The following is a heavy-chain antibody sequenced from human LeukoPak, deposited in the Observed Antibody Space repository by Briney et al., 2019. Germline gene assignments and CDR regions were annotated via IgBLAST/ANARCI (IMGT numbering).Heavy chain of an antibody. V-gene: IGHV1-2*02. Sequence: ASVKVSCKASGYTLTGYYMHWVRQAPGQGLEWMGWINPNSGGTNYAQKFQVRVTMTRDTSISTAYMELSRLRSDDTAVYYCAREGLRYFDWFQSDAFDIWGQGTMVTVSS. CDR1: GYTLTGYY. J-gene: IGHJ3*02. CDR3: AREGLRYFDWFQSDAFDI. CDR2: INPNSGGT. D-gene: IGHD3-9*01.